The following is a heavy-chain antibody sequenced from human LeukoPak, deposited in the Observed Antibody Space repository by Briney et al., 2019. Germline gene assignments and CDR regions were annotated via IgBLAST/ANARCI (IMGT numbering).Heavy chain of an antibody. CDR1: GYTFTSYG. CDR2: ISAYNGNT. V-gene: IGHV1-18*01. CDR3: ARDQLRGVIIKNAFDI. J-gene: IGHJ3*02. Sequence: ASVKVSCKASGYTFTSYGISWVRQAPGQGLEWMGWISAYNGNTNYAQKLQGRVTMTTDTSTSTAYMELSSLRSEDTAVYYCARDQLRGVIIKNAFDIWGQGTMVTVSS. D-gene: IGHD3-10*01.